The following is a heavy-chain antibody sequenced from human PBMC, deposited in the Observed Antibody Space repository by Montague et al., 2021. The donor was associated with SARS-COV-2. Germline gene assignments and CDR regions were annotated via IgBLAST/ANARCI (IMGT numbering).Heavy chain of an antibody. D-gene: IGHD6-19*01. V-gene: IGHV6-1*01. CDR3: ANFAVSGTTADY. CDR2: TYYRSKWFH. J-gene: IGHJ4*02. Sequence: CAIFGDSVSSNRAAWNWIRQSPSRGLEWLGRTYYRSKWFHDYAISVKSRIIINPDTSKNQFSLQLNSVTPEDTAVYYCANFAVSGTTADYWGQGILVTVSS. CDR1: GDSVSSNRAA.